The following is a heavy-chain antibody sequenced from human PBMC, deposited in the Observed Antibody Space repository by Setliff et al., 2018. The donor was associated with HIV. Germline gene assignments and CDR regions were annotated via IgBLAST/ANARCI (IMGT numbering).Heavy chain of an antibody. J-gene: IGHJ6*04. CDR1: GGSFSGYF. Sequence: SETLSLTCALYGGSFSGYFRSWMRQPPGKGLEWIGHIYTSGRTNYNPSLKRRVTIPVDTSRDQFSLKLCSVTAADTAVYYCARVGEGYKGEMDVWGKGTTVTVSS. V-gene: IGHV4-59*10. D-gene: IGHD1-26*01. CDR2: IYTSGRT. CDR3: ARVGEGYKGEMDV.